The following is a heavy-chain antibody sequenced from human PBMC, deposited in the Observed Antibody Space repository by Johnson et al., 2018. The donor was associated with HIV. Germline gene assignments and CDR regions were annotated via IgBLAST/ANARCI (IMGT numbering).Heavy chain of an antibody. J-gene: IGHJ3*02. CDR1: GFTFSNYW. Sequence: VHLVESGGGLVQPGGSLGLSCAASGFTFSNYWMSWVRQAPGKGLEWVANIDQDGTEKYYVDSVKGRFTIFRDNTKNSLFLQVNSLRGEDTALYYCARDVVSDGNDHPDAFDIWGQGTVVTVSS. D-gene: IGHD1-1*01. CDR2: IDQDGTEK. V-gene: IGHV3-7*04. CDR3: ARDVVSDGNDHPDAFDI.